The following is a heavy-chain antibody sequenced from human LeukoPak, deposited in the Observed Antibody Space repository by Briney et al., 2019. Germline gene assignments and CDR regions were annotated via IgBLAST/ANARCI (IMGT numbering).Heavy chain of an antibody. Sequence: ASVKVSCKVSGYTFTSYGISWVRQAPGQGLEWMGWISAYNGNTNYAQKLQGRVTMTTDTSTSTAYMELRSLRSDDTAAYYCARSLRSTSWSPFDYWGQGTLVTVSS. CDR1: GYTFTSYG. V-gene: IGHV1-18*01. CDR3: ARSLRSTSWSPFDY. J-gene: IGHJ4*02. D-gene: IGHD2-2*01. CDR2: ISAYNGNT.